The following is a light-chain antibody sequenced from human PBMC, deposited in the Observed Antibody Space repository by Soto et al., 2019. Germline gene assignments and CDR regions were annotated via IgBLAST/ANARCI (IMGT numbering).Light chain of an antibody. CDR2: PAS. CDR3: QQSYSTLWT. V-gene: IGKV1-39*01. CDR1: QSISSY. J-gene: IGKJ1*01. Sequence: DIQLTQSPSSLAASVGGRFTITCRASQSISSYLNWYQQKPGQAPKLLXYPASSLQSGVPSRFSGSGSGTDFTLTISSLPPEDFETYYCQQSYSTLWTFGQGTKVDIK.